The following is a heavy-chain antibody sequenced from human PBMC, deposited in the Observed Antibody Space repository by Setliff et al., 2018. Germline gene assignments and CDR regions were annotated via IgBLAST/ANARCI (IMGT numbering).Heavy chain of an antibody. CDR2: ISPYNGVT. V-gene: IGHV1-18*01. CDR1: AYILSSYG. J-gene: IGHJ3*02. D-gene: IGHD2-15*01. Sequence: ASVKVSCKASAYILSSYGISWVRQAPGEGLEWMGWISPYNGVTSYAQRFQARVTMTTDTSTSAAYLELMSLRSDDTAVYYCAISSLSICSGDTCPNAFDIWGQGTMVTVSS. CDR3: AISSLSICSGDTCPNAFDI.